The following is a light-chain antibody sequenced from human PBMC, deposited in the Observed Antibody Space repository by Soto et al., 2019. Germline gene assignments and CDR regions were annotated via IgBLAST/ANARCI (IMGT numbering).Light chain of an antibody. CDR1: QSVSLN. V-gene: IGKV3-15*01. CDR2: GAS. CDR3: HQYNNWPPLT. J-gene: IGKJ4*01. Sequence: EVVLTQSPATLSVSPGERVTLSCRASQSVSLNLAWYQQKPGQAPRLLIYGASGRAPGIPPRFSGSGSGTEFTLTISSLQSEELAVYYCHQYNNWPPLTFGGGTNVEIK.